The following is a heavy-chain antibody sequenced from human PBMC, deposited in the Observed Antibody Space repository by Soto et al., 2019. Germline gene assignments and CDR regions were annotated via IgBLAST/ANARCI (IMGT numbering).Heavy chain of an antibody. CDR2: ISYDGSNK. Sequence: GGSLRLSCEASGLSFSSSWMTWVRQPPGKGLEWVAVISYDGSNKYYADSVKGRFTISRDNSKNTLYLQMNSLRAEDTAVYYCAKDRALQYNYYYGMDVWGQGTTVTVSS. V-gene: IGHV3-30*18. CDR1: GLSFSSSW. D-gene: IGHD4-4*01. J-gene: IGHJ6*02. CDR3: AKDRALQYNYYYGMDV.